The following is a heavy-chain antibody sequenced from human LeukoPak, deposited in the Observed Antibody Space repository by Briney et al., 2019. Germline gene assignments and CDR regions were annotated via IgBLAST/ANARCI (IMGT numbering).Heavy chain of an antibody. CDR1: GFTFSSYA. CDR3: ARNPPMVYAFDI. J-gene: IGHJ3*02. D-gene: IGHD2-8*01. CDR2: ISYDGSNK. Sequence: GGSLRLSCAASGFTFSSYAMHWVRQAPGKGLEWVAVISYDGSNKYYADSVKGRFTISRDNSKNTLYLQMNSLRAEDTAVYYCARNPPMVYAFDIWGQGTMVTVSS. V-gene: IGHV3-30-3*01.